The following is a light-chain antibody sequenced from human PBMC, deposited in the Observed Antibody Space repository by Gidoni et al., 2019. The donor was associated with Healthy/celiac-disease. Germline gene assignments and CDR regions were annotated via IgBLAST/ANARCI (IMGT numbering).Light chain of an antibody. J-gene: IGKJ2*04. Sequence: IEITHSPSSLSASVGDRVTITCQASQDISNCLTWYQQKPGKAPKLLIYDASNLETGVPSRFSGSGSGTDFTLTISSLQPEDIATYYCQQYDNYTRSFGQGTKVEIK. CDR1: QDISNC. V-gene: IGKV1-33*01. CDR2: DAS. CDR3: QQYDNYTRS.